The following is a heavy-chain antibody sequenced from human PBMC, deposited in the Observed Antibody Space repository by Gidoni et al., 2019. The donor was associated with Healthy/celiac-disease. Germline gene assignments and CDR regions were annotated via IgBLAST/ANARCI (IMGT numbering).Heavy chain of an antibody. CDR2: IKSKTDGGTT. D-gene: IGHD3-3*01. CDR3: TPDPPYDFWSGYWGGRGSY. CDR1: GFTLSNDW. J-gene: IGHJ4*02. Sequence: EVQLVASGGGLVKPGGSLRRSGAASGFTLSNDWMSWARQDPGKGLEWFGRIKSKTDGGTTDYAAPVKGRFTISRDDSKNTLYLQMNSLKTEDTAVYYCTPDPPYDFWSGYWGGRGSYWGQGTLVTVSS. V-gene: IGHV3-15*01.